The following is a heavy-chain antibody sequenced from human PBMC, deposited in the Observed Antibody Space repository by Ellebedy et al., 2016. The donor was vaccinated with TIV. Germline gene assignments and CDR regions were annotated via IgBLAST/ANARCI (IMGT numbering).Heavy chain of an antibody. Sequence: GESLKISXAASGFTFSSYAMHWVRQAPGKGLEWVANIKEDGSETYYVDSVRGRFTISRDNAKYSLYLQMNSLRAEDTAVYYCARDFGDYVSYGMDVWGQGTTVTVSS. J-gene: IGHJ6*02. CDR1: GFTFSSYA. CDR3: ARDFGDYVSYGMDV. V-gene: IGHV3-7*03. D-gene: IGHD4-17*01. CDR2: IKEDGSET.